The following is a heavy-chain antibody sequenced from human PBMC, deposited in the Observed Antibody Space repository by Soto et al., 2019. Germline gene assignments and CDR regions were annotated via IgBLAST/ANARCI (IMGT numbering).Heavy chain of an antibody. V-gene: IGHV1-69*01. D-gene: IGHD2-21*01. CDR3: AASRGFYSAMDA. Sequence: QVQLVQSGAEVKKSGSSVKVSCTASGGAFRNYAVSWVRQAPGQGLEWMGAVMPTFGAGVYAQKFQGSLTIFADESTNTAFLNVTSRTFGNTAIYYCAASRGFYSAMDAWGQGTTLTVSS. J-gene: IGHJ6*02. CDR1: GGAFRNYA. CDR2: VMPTFGAG.